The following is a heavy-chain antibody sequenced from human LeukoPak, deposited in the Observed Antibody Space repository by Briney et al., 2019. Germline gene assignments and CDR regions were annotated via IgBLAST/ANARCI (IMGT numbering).Heavy chain of an antibody. J-gene: IGHJ6*03. Sequence: GGSLRLSCAASGFTFSSYSMNWVRQAPGKGLEWVSSISSSSSYIYYADSVKGRFTISRDNAKNSLYLQMNSLRAEDTAVYYCARGVRDILSGYYTDYYFYNMDVWGKGTTVTVSS. D-gene: IGHD3-3*01. CDR3: ARGVRDILSGYYTDYYFYNMDV. V-gene: IGHV3-21*01. CDR1: GFTFSSYS. CDR2: ISSSSSYI.